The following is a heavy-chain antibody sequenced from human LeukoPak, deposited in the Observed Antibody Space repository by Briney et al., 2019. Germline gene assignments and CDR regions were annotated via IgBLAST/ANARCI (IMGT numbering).Heavy chain of an antibody. J-gene: IGHJ5*02. V-gene: IGHV4-39*01. D-gene: IGHD2-15*01. Sequence: SETLSLTCTVSGGSISNSDYLWGWVRQAPGKGLEWIGSLHHTESAFYHPSLKSRASVSADTSRNQFSLKLTSATAADTSVYFCARVVVTGAFSSWFDPWGQGILVSVSS. CDR2: LHHTESA. CDR3: ARVVVTGAFSSWFDP. CDR1: GGSISNSDYL.